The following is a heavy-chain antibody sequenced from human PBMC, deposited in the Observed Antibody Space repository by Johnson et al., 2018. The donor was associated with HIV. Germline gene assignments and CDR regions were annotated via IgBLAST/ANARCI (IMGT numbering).Heavy chain of an antibody. CDR2: IKSKTAGDT. CDR1: GFTFSSYG. CDR3: ARWGRGGYENPGLDI. J-gene: IGHJ3*02. V-gene: IGHV3-13*01. D-gene: IGHD5-12*01. Sequence: VQLVESGGGVVQPGTSLRLSCAASGFTFSSYGMHWVRQAPGEGLEWVGRIKSKTAGDTYCPGSVKGRFTISRENAKNSLYLQMNSLRVEYTAVYYCARWGRGGYENPGLDIWGQGTIVTVSS.